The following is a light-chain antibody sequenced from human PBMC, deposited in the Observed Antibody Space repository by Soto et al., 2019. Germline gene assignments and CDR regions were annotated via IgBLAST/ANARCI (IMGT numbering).Light chain of an antibody. J-gene: IGKJ1*01. V-gene: IGKV1-27*01. Sequence: DIQMTQSPSSLSASVGDRATISCRASQAINNYLAWYQQRPGGVPTLLIYAVSTLQSGVPSRFTGSGSGTDFTLTINSMQPEDVATYYCQKYDSAPWTFGQGTKVDIK. CDR2: AVS. CDR1: QAINNY. CDR3: QKYDSAPWT.